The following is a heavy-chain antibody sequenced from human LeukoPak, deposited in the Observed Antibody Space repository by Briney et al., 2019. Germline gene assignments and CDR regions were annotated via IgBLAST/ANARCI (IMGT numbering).Heavy chain of an antibody. Sequence: SSGTLSLTCTVSGGSISSYYWSWIRQPPGKGLEWIGYIYYSGNTNYNPSLKSRVTISVDTSKNQFSLKLSSVTAADTAVYYCARDQGGNYRLHWFDPWGQGTLVTVSS. J-gene: IGHJ5*02. CDR3: ARDQGGNYRLHWFDP. D-gene: IGHD3-16*01. CDR2: IYYSGNT. CDR1: GGSISSYY. V-gene: IGHV4-59*01.